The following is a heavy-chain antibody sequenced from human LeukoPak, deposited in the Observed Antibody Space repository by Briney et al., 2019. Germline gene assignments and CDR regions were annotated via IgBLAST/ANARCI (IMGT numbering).Heavy chain of an antibody. V-gene: IGHV3-66*01. J-gene: IGHJ3*02. D-gene: IGHD3-22*01. CDR2: IYSGGST. Sequence: GGSLRLSCAASGFTFSSNYMSWVRQAPGKGLEWGSVIYSGGSTYYADSVKGRFTISRDNSKNTLYLQMSSLRAEDAAVYYCARLGYYYASSGYSNDAFDIWGQGTMVTVSS. CDR1: GFTFSSNY. CDR3: ARLGYYYASSGYSNDAFDI.